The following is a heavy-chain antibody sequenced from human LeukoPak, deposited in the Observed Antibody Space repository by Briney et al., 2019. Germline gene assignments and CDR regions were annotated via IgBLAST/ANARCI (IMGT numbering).Heavy chain of an antibody. CDR2: ISGSGGST. CDR3: ARVGYCSSTSCSEYFQH. D-gene: IGHD2-2*01. J-gene: IGHJ1*01. V-gene: IGHV3-23*01. CDR1: GFTFSSYG. Sequence: GGSLRLSCAASGFTFSSYGMSWVRQAPGKGLEWVSAISGSGGSTYYADSVKGRFTISRDNSKNTLYLQMNSLRAEDTAVYYCARVGYCSSTSCSEYFQHWGQGTLVTVPS.